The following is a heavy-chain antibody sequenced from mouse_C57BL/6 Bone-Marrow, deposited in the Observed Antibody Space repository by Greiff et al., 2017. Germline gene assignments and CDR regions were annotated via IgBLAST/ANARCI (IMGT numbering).Heavy chain of an antibody. CDR1: GYSITSGYY. Sequence: EVKLMESGPGLVKPSQSLSLTCSVTGYSITSGYYWNWIRQFPGNKLEWMGYISYDGSNNYNPSLKNRISSTRDTSKNQFFLKLNSVTTEDTATYYCAREGPGSWFAYWGQGTLGTVSA. CDR3: AREGPGSWFAY. V-gene: IGHV3-6*01. CDR2: ISYDGSN. J-gene: IGHJ3*01.